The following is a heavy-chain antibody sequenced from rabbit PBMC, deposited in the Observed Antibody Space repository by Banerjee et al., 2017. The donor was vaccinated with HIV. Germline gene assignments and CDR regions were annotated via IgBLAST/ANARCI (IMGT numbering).Heavy chain of an antibody. CDR2: IYPGFGVR. J-gene: IGHJ4*01. V-gene: IGHV1S47*01. Sequence: ELVESGGGLVQPGESLKVSCKASGIDFSSYGISWVRQAPGKGPEWIAYIYPGFGVRDYANSVKGRFTISKTSSTTVTLQMTSLTAADTAAYFCARDPYTSGGLWGPGTLVTVS. CDR1: GIDFSSYG. D-gene: IGHD4-1*01. CDR3: ARDPYTSGGL.